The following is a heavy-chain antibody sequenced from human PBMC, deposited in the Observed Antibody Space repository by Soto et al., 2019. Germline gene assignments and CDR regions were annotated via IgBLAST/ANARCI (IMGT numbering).Heavy chain of an antibody. V-gene: IGHV1-2*02. CDR1: GYTFTGYY. CDR2: INPNSGGT. CDR3: ARAGSPAIAAAGGNWFDP. J-gene: IGHJ5*02. Sequence: ASVKVSCKASGYTFTGYYMHWVRQAPGQGLEWMGWINPNSGGTNYAQKFQGRVTMTRDTSISTAYMELSRLRSDDTAVYYCARAGSPAIAAAGGNWFDPWGQGTLVTVS. D-gene: IGHD6-13*01.